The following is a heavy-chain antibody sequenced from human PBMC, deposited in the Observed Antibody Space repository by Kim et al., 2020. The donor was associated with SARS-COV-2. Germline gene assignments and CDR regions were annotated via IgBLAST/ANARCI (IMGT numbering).Heavy chain of an antibody. CDR1: GFTFSSYG. D-gene: IGHD6-13*01. Sequence: GGSLRLSCAASGFTFSSYGMHWVRQAPGKWLEWVAVISYDGSNKYYAESVKGRFTISRDNSKNTVYLQMNSLRAEDTAIYYCAKHRAEYSSSWYDMDVWGQGTTVTVSS. CDR3: AKHRAEYSSSWYDMDV. V-gene: IGHV3-30*18. CDR2: ISYDGSNK. J-gene: IGHJ6*02.